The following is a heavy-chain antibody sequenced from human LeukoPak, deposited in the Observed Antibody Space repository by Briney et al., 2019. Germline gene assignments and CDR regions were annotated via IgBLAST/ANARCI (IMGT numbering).Heavy chain of an antibody. V-gene: IGHV5-51*01. D-gene: IGHD6-13*01. CDR3: ARPNLMAASSNDAFDI. CDR1: GYSFTFYW. J-gene: IGHJ3*02. Sequence: PGESLKISCKGSGYSFTFYWIGWVRQMPGKCLEWIGIIYPGDSDTRYSPSFQGQVTISADKSISTAYLQWRSLKASDTAMYYCARPNLMAASSNDAFDIWGQGTMVTVSS. CDR2: IYPGDSDT.